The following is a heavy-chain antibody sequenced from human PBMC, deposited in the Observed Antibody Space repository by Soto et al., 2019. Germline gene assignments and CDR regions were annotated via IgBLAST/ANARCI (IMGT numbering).Heavy chain of an antibody. Sequence: EVQLLESGGGLVQPGGSLRLSCAASGFTFSSYAVTWVRQAPGKGLEWVSAISGSGGSTYYADSVKGRFTISRDHSKDTLYLQMNSLRAEDTAVYYCAKETSSGSYGVYYGMDVWGQGTTVTVSS. D-gene: IGHD1-26*01. J-gene: IGHJ6*02. CDR1: GFTFSSYA. V-gene: IGHV3-23*01. CDR2: ISGSGGST. CDR3: AKETSSGSYGVYYGMDV.